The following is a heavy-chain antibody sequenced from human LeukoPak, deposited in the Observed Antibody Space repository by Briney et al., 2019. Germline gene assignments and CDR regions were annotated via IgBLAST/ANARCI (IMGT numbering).Heavy chain of an antibody. CDR3: AKARILDI. J-gene: IGHJ3*02. CDR2: ISGSGTST. CDR1: GFTFNILA. V-gene: IGHV3-23*01. D-gene: IGHD5-18*01. Sequence: PGGSLRLSCAASGFTFNILAMTWVRQAPGKGLDWVSTISGSGTSTFYADPVKGRFTISRDNSKNTLYLQMNSLRAEDTAVYYCAKARILDIWGQGTMVTVSS.